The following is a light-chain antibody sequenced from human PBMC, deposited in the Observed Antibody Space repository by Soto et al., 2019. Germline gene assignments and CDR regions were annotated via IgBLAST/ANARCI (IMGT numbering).Light chain of an antibody. V-gene: IGKV3-11*01. J-gene: IGKJ2*01. Sequence: EIVLTQSPATLSLSPGERATLSCRASQSVSSYLAWYQQKPGQAPRLLIYDASNRATGIPARFSGSGSGTDFTLTISSLAPDDFAVYYCQQRSIWPPYTFGQGTKLEIK. CDR3: QQRSIWPPYT. CDR2: DAS. CDR1: QSVSSY.